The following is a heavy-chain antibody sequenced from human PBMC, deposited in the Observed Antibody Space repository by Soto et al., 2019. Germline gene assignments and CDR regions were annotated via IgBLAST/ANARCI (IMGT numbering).Heavy chain of an antibody. D-gene: IGHD2-15*01. V-gene: IGHV3-23*01. J-gene: IGHJ4*02. CDR1: GFTFSSYA. Sequence: GGSLRLSCAASGFTFSSYAMSWVRQAPGKGLEWVSAISGSGGSTYYADSVKGRFTISRDNSKNTLYLQMNSLRAEDTAVYYCAKDHGSRVGYSPYYFDYWGQGTLVTVSS. CDR3: AKDHGSRVGYSPYYFDY. CDR2: ISGSGGST.